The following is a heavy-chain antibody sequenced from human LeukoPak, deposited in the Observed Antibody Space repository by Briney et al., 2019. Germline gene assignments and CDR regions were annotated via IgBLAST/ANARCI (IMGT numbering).Heavy chain of an antibody. J-gene: IGHJ4*02. CDR2: IFYTGSA. CDR3: VRRRAMPHDFDY. D-gene: IGHD2-2*01. V-gene: IGHV4-39*01. CDR1: GGSVDNGRYY. Sequence: PSGTLSLTCSVSGGSVDNGRYYWGWIRQPPGKGLEWIGSIFYTGSAHYNPSLESRVTISVDTSKNQISLKLRSVSAADTSVYFCVRRRAMPHDFDYWGRGTLVTVSS.